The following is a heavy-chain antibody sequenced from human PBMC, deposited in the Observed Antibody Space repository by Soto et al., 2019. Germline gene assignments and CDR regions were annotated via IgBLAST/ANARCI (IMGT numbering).Heavy chain of an antibody. CDR3: ARDGMEQLVLGVFDY. D-gene: IGHD6-6*01. V-gene: IGHV3-21*01. J-gene: IGHJ4*02. Sequence: GGSLRLSCAASGFTFSSYSMNWVRQAPGKGLEWVSSISSSSSYIYYADSVKGRFTISRDNAKNSLYLQMNSLRAEDTAVYYCARDGMEQLVLGVFDYWGQGTLVTVSS. CDR2: ISSSSSYI. CDR1: GFTFSSYS.